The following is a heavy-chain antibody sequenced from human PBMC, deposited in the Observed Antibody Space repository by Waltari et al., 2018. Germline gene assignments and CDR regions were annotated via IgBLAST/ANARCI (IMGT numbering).Heavy chain of an antibody. CDR3: ATSSITGTIPTPYYYGIDV. CDR1: GGPISSSSF. Sequence: QAQLQQSGPGLVKPSETLSLTCAVSGGPISSSSFWMRVRQTPGKGLEWIGAISYGGTANYNPSLKSRVTISVDQSNNQFSLKLNSVTAADTSHYYCATSSITGTIPTPYYYGIDVWGQGTTVTVSS. V-gene: IGHV4-4*02. D-gene: IGHD1-7*01. J-gene: IGHJ6*02. CDR2: ISYGGTA.